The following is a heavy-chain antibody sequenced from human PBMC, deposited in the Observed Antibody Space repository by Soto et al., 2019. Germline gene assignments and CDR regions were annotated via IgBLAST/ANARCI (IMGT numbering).Heavy chain of an antibody. CDR3: AKVWGVAGRPDWPVFDP. CDR2: ISGSGGAT. D-gene: IGHD2-8*01. CDR1: GFTFSSYA. Sequence: EVQVLESGGGLVQRGGSLRLSCAASGFTFSSYAMSWVRQAPGKGLEWVSEISGSGGATYYAGSVKGRFTISRDNSKNTVYLQMNSLRAEDTAVYHCAKVWGVAGRPDWPVFDPWGQGTLVTVSS. J-gene: IGHJ5*02. V-gene: IGHV3-23*01.